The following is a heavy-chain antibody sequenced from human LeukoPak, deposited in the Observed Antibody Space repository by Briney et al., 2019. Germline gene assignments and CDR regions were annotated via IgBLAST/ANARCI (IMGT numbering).Heavy chain of an antibody. CDR3: AKDESLIQQQLVLGAFDI. J-gene: IGHJ3*02. D-gene: IGHD6-13*01. Sequence: GGSLRLSCAASGFAFSNYAMSWVRQAPGKGLEWVSAISGSGGSTYYADSVKGRFTISRDNSKNTLYLQMNSLRAEDTAVYYCAKDESLIQQQLVLGAFDIWGQGTMVTVSS. CDR2: ISGSGGST. V-gene: IGHV3-23*01. CDR1: GFAFSNYA.